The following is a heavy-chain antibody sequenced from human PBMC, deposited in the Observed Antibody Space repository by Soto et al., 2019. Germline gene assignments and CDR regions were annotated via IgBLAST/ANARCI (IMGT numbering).Heavy chain of an antibody. CDR1: AGSISSGDYY. Sequence: SETLSLTCTVSAGSISSGDYYWSWFRQPPGKGLEWIGYIYYSGNTYYNPSLKSRVTISVDTSKNQFSLKLSSVTAADTAVYYCASGGMMVRGVMGLVYYGMDVWGQGTTVT. V-gene: IGHV4-30-4*02. J-gene: IGHJ6*02. CDR2: IYYSGNT. D-gene: IGHD3-10*01. CDR3: ASGGMMVRGVMGLVYYGMDV.